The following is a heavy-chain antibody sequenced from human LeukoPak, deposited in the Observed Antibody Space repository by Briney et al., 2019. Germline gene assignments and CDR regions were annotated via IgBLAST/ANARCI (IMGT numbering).Heavy chain of an antibody. CDR1: GFTFSNTW. CDR3: ATKNYL. D-gene: IGHD1-7*01. J-gene: IGHJ4*02. Sequence: PGGSLRLSCAASGFTFSNTWMTWVRQAPGRGLEWVGRIQSKTDGGRTDYAAPVKGRFTISRDDSKNTLYLQMNSLKTEDTAVYYCATKNYLWGQGTLVTVSS. V-gene: IGHV3-15*01. CDR2: IQSKTDGGRT.